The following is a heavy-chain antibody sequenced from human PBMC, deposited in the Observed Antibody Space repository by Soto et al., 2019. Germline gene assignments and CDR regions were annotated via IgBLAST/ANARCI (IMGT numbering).Heavy chain of an antibody. V-gene: IGHV3-74*01. J-gene: IGHJ4*02. CDR2: INGDGTRT. CDR1: GFTFNSYW. Sequence: PGGSLRLSGAAAGFTFNSYWMHWVRQAPGKGLVWVSRINGDGTRTSTADYAKGRFIISRDNAKNTLYLQMPSLRAEDTAFYFCPIDSGTTLGYWGQGALDTVSP. D-gene: IGHD4-17*01. CDR3: PIDSGTTLGY.